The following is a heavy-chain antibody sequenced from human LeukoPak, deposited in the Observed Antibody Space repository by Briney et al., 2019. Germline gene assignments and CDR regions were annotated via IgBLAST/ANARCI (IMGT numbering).Heavy chain of an antibody. J-gene: IGHJ6*02. Sequence: ASVKVSCKASGYTFTSYGISWVRQAPGQGLEWMGWISAYNGNTNYAQKLQGRVTMTTDTSTCTAYMELRSLRSDDTAVYYCARDPYYYDSSGYQLDVWGQGTTVTVSS. CDR3: ARDPYYYDSSGYQLDV. CDR1: GYTFTSYG. V-gene: IGHV1-18*01. CDR2: ISAYNGNT. D-gene: IGHD3-22*01.